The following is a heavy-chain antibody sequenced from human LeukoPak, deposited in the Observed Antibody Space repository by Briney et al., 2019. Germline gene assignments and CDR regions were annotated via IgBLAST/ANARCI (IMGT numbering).Heavy chain of an antibody. CDR1: GPSISSGGYY. V-gene: IGHV4-31*03. CDR3: ARGAAARAAFDY. D-gene: IGHD2-2*01. J-gene: IGHJ4*02. CDR2: IYYSGST. Sequence: SDTLSLTCTVSGPSISSGGYYSGWIRQHAWKGLEWFGYIYYSGSTYYHPSLKSRVTISVDTSKNQFSLKLSSVTAADTAVYYCARGAAARAAFDYWGQGTLVTVSS.